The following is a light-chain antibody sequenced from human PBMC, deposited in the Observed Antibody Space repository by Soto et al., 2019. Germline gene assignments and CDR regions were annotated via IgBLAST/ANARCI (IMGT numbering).Light chain of an antibody. CDR3: QKYNSAPRL. CDR1: QGISSY. V-gene: IGKV1-27*01. CDR2: AAS. Sequence: DIQMTQSPSSLYASVGDRVTITCRASQGISSYLAWYQQKPGKVPKLLIYAASTLQSGVPSRFSGSGSGTDFTLTISSLQPEYVATYYCQKYNSAPRLFGPGTKVDIK. J-gene: IGKJ3*01.